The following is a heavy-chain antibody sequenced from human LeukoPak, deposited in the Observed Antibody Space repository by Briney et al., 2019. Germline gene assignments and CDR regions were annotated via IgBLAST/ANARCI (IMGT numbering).Heavy chain of an antibody. J-gene: IGHJ4*02. D-gene: IGHD3-22*01. V-gene: IGHV4-39*07. Sequence: PSETLSLTCTVSGASISSSSYYWDWIRQPPGKGLEWIGSIYYGGSTYYNPSLKSRVTISVDTSKNQFSLKVNSVTAADTAVYYCARRRYTSGYLDYWGQGTLVTVSS. CDR1: GASISSSSYY. CDR2: IYYGGST. CDR3: ARRRYTSGYLDY.